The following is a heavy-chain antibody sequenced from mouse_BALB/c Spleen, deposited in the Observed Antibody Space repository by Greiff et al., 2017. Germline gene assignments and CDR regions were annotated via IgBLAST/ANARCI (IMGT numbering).Heavy chain of an antibody. Sequence: EVQLVESGGGLVKPGGSLKLSCAASGFTFSSYAMSWVRQSPEKRLEWVAEISSGGSYTYYPDTVTGRFTISRDNAKNTLYLEMSSLRSEDTAMYYCARVYGSSYVYAMDYWGQGTSVTVSS. CDR3: ARVYGSSYVYAMDY. D-gene: IGHD1-1*01. V-gene: IGHV5-9-4*01. CDR2: ISSGGSYT. J-gene: IGHJ4*01. CDR1: GFTFSSYA.